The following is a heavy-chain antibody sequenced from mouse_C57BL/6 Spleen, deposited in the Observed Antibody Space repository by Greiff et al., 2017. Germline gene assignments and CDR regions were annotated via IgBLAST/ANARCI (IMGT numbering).Heavy chain of an antibody. CDR3: ARHYYGSPYYFDY. CDR1: GYTFTDYN. D-gene: IGHD1-1*01. CDR2: INPNNGGT. J-gene: IGHJ2*01. Sequence: VQLQQSGPELVKPGASVKIPCKASGYTFTDYNMDWVKQSHGKSLEWIGDINPNNGGTIYNQKFKGKATLTVDKSSSTAYMELRSLTSEDSAVYFCARHYYGSPYYFDYWGQGTTLTVAS. V-gene: IGHV1-18*01.